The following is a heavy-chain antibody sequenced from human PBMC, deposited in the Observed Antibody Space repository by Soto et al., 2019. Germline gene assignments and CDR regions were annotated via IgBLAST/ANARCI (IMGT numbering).Heavy chain of an antibody. CDR1: GFTFSSYG. V-gene: IGHV3-30*18. CDR2: ISYDGSNK. CDR3: AKGGSSYDNYGMDV. J-gene: IGHJ6*02. D-gene: IGHD3-16*01. Sequence: GVSLRFACAAYGFTFSSYGMHWVRQAPGKGLEWVAVISYDGSNKYYADSVKGRFTISRDNSKNTLYLQMNSLRAEDTAVYYCAKGGSSYDNYGMDVWGQGTTVTVSS.